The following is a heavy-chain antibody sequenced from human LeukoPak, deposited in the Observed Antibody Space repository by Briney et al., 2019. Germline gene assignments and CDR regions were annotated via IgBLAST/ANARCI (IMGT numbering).Heavy chain of an antibody. J-gene: IGHJ4*02. D-gene: IGHD3-22*01. CDR1: GFTLSSYG. Sequence: GGSLRLSCAASGFTLSSYGIHWVRQAPGKGLEWVAFIRYDGRNKYYADSVKGRFTISRDISKNTLYLQMNSLRAGDTAAYYCAKDFYGSGGYYWDSWGQGTLVTVSS. V-gene: IGHV3-30*02. CDR2: IRYDGRNK. CDR3: AKDFYGSGGYYWDS.